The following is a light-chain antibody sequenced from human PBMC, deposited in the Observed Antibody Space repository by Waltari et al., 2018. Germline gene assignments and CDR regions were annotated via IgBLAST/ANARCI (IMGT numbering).Light chain of an antibody. V-gene: IGKV3D-15*01. J-gene: IGKJ2*01. CDR3: QQYNNWPLS. Sequence: EIVMTQSPATLSVSPGDRATLSCRASQSVSSNLAWYQQKPGQAPRLLIYGASTRATGIPARFSGSGSGTEFTLTISSLQSEDFAVYYCQQYNNWPLSFGQGTKLEIK. CDR1: QSVSSN. CDR2: GAS.